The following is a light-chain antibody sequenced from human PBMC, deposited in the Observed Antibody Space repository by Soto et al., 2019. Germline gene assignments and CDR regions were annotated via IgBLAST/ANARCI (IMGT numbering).Light chain of an antibody. V-gene: IGKV1-5*01. CDR2: DAS. Sequence: DIQIPQSPSTLSASVGDRVTITCRASQSISSWLAWYQQKPGKAPKLLIYDASSLESGVPSRFSGSGSGTEFTLTISSLQPDDFATYYCQQYNSYSGTFGRGTKVEIK. CDR3: QQYNSYSGT. CDR1: QSISSW. J-gene: IGKJ1*01.